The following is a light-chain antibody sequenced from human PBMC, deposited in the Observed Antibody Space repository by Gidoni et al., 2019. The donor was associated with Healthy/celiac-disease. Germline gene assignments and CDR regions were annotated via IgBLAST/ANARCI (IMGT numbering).Light chain of an antibody. CDR1: QSFSSY. Sequence: EIVLTQSPATLSFSPGERATLSCRASQSFSSYLAWYQQKPGQAPRLLIYDASNRATGIPARFSGSGSGTDFTLTISSLEPEDFAVYYCQQRSNWPPALTFGGGTKVEIK. CDR2: DAS. V-gene: IGKV3-11*01. J-gene: IGKJ4*01. CDR3: QQRSNWPPALT.